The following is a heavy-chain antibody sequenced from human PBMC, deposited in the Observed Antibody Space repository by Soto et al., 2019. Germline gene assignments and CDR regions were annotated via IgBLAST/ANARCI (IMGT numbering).Heavy chain of an antibody. J-gene: IGHJ1*01. Sequence: EVQLVESGGGLIQPGGSLRLSCAASGFTVSSNYMSWIRQAPGKGLEWVSVIYSGGSTCYADSVKGRFTISRDNSKNTCYFKRNTREARAPAVYSWARIGVKRGYPKYFRTGARAPWSPSPQ. D-gene: IGHD3-10*01. V-gene: IGHV3-53*01. CDR2: IYSGGST. CDR3: ARIGVKRGYPKYFRT. CDR1: GFTVSSNY.